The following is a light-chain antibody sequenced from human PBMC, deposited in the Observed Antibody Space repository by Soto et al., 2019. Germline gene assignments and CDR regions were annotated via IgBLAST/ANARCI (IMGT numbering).Light chain of an antibody. CDR1: QSVRSSS. CDR3: QQYGDSPDTVRWT. Sequence: EIVLTESPGTLSLSPGERASLSCRASQSVRSSSLAWYQQKPGQPPRLLIYGASSRATGIPDRFSGSGSGTDFTLTISRLEPEDFAVYFCQQYGDSPDTVRWTFGSGTKVDIK. CDR2: GAS. J-gene: IGKJ1*01. V-gene: IGKV3-20*01.